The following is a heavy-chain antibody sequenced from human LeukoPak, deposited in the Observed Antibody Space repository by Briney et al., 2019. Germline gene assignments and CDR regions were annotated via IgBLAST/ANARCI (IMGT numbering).Heavy chain of an antibody. J-gene: IGHJ4*02. CDR3: ARVGVDGDYFFDY. CDR2: IYYSGST. D-gene: IGHD4-17*01. CDR1: GGSISGYF. V-gene: IGHV4-59*01. Sequence: NSSETLSLTCTVSGGSISGYFWSWIRQPPGKGLEWIGYIYYSGSTKYNPSLKGRVTISVDTSKNQFSLKLSSVSAADTAVYYCARVGVDGDYFFDYWGQGTLVTVSS.